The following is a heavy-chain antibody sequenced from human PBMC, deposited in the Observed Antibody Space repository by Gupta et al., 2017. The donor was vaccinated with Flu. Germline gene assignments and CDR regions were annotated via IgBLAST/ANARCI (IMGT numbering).Heavy chain of an antibody. CDR2: IYYSGTT. D-gene: IGHD6-19*01. Sequence: QVQLQESGPGLVKPSETLSLTCTLSGGSISSYYWSWIRQPPGKGLEWIGYIYYSGTTKYNPSLKSRVSISVDTSKNQFSLNLTSVSAADTAVYYCARRRRRERAVVASYYFDSWGQGTLVTVSS. J-gene: IGHJ4*02. V-gene: IGHV4-59*08. CDR3: ARRRRRERAVVASYYFDS. CDR1: GGSISSYY.